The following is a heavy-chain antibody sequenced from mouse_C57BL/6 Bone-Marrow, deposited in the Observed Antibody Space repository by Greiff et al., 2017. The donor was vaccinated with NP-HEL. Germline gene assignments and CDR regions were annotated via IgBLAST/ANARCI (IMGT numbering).Heavy chain of an antibody. V-gene: IGHV5-15*01. CDR1: GFTFSDYG. CDR2: ISNLAYSI. CDR3: ARRGGSSYGYFDV. Sequence: EVKLVESGGGLVQPGGSLKLSCAASGFTFSDYGMAWVRQAPRKGLEWVAFISNLAYSIYYADTVTGRFTISRGNAKNTLYLEMSGLRSEDTAMYYCARRGGSSYGYFDVWGTGTTVTVSS. J-gene: IGHJ1*03. D-gene: IGHD1-1*01.